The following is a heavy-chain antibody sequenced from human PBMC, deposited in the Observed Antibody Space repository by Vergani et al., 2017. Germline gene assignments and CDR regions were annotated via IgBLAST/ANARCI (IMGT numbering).Heavy chain of an antibody. Sequence: EVQLLESGGNLIQPGGSLRLSCGASGFTFSSYAMPWVRLAPGEGLQWVSAISGSGGNTFYTDSVKGQLTISGDNSKYTLYLQMNSLRVEDTGIYYCAKARDPNCKGGNCYSYYYGLYLWGQGTTVTVSS. J-gene: IGHJ6*02. D-gene: IGHD2-21*01. CDR1: GFTFSSYA. V-gene: IGHV3-23*01. CDR3: AKARDPNCKGGNCYSYYYGLYL. CDR2: ISGSGGNT.